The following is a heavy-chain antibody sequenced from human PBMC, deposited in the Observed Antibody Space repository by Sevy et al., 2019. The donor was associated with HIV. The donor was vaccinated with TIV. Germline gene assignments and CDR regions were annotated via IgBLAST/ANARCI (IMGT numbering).Heavy chain of an antibody. V-gene: IGHV3-43*01. CDR1: GFTFDDYT. CDR3: AKDRGFDYGMDV. CDR2: MSWDGGST. J-gene: IGHJ6*02. Sequence: GGSLRLSCSASGFTFDDYTMHWVRQAPGKGLEWVSLMSWDGGSTHYADSVKGRFTISRDNSKNSLYLQMYSLKIEDTALYYCAKDRGFDYGMDVWGQGTTVTVSS. D-gene: IGHD3-3*01.